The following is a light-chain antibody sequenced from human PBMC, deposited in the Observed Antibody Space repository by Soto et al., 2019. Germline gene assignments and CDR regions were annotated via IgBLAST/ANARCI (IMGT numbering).Light chain of an antibody. Sequence: VLTQSPATLSLSPGERAGLASVSGQSFRTSLAWYQHKPGQAPRLVIYDASLRANGVPARFGGSGSGTDFTLTINSLEPEDFAVYYCQQRNVWPPITFGQGTRLEIK. CDR2: DAS. CDR1: QSFRTS. J-gene: IGKJ5*01. V-gene: IGKV3-11*01. CDR3: QQRNVWPPIT.